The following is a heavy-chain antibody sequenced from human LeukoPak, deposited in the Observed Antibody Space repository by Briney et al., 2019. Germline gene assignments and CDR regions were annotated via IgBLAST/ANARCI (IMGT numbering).Heavy chain of an antibody. V-gene: IGHV3-13*01. CDR2: IGTAGDT. CDR3: ARATTEWYYYGMDV. CDR1: GFTFSSYD. Sequence: GGSLRLSCAASGFTFSSYDMHWVRQATGKGLEWVSAIGTAGDTYCPGSVKGRFTISRENAKNSLYLQMNSLRAGDTAVYYCARATTEWYYYGMDVWGQGTTVTVSS. D-gene: IGHD4-17*01. J-gene: IGHJ6*02.